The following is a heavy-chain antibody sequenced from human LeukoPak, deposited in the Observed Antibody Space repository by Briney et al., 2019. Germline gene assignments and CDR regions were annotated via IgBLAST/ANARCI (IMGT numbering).Heavy chain of an antibody. D-gene: IGHD3-10*01. Sequence: ASVKVSCKTSGYIFTDYYIHWVRQAPGQGLEWMGWINPNSGGTNYAQNFQGRVTMTRDTSISTAYMDLSRLKSDDTAVYYCAREIRGVITDNTPFDYWGQGTLVTVSS. J-gene: IGHJ4*02. CDR2: INPNSGGT. V-gene: IGHV1-2*02. CDR1: GYIFTDYY. CDR3: AREIRGVITDNTPFDY.